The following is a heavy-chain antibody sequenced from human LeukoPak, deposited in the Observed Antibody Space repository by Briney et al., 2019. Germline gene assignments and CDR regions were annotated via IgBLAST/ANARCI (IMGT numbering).Heavy chain of an antibody. CDR1: GFTLRGYA. Sequence: GGSLRLSCAASGFTLRGYAGSWVRQAPGKGLEWVSAVSGSGGSAYYAGSVKGRFTISRDDSKNTLYLQMNSLRAEDTAVYFCAKLGQVTSYSSADSWGQGTLVTVSS. V-gene: IGHV3-23*01. J-gene: IGHJ4*02. CDR2: VSGSGGSA. CDR3: AKLGQVTSYSSADS. D-gene: IGHD2/OR15-2a*01.